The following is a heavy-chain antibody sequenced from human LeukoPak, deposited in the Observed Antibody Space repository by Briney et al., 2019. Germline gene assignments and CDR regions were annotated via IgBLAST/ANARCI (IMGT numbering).Heavy chain of an antibody. Sequence: SETLSLTCTVSGGSISSYYWSWIRQPPGKGLEWIGSIYYSGSTYYNPSLKSRVTISVDTSKNQFSLKLSSVTAADTAVYYCARLAWGRLDYWGQGTLVTVSS. CDR1: GGSISSYY. D-gene: IGHD7-27*01. CDR2: IYYSGST. J-gene: IGHJ4*02. V-gene: IGHV4-59*08. CDR3: ARLAWGRLDY.